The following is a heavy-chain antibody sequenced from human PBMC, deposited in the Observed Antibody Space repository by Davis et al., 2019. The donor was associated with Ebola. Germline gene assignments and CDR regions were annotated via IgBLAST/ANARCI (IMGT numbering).Heavy chain of an antibody. D-gene: IGHD4-17*01. Sequence: HTGGSLRLSCAASGFTFSSYWMHWVRHAPVKGLVWFSRINGDETITAYADSVKGRFAISRDNTKNTLYLQMNSLRAEDTAVYYCTKDFDYVNGYWGQGTLVTVSS. CDR2: INGDETIT. CDR1: GFTFSSYW. CDR3: TKDFDYVNGY. J-gene: IGHJ4*02. V-gene: IGHV3-74*01.